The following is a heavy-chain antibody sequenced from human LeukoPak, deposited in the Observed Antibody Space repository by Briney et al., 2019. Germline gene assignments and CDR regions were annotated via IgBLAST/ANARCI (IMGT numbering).Heavy chain of an antibody. CDR1: GYSITRGYY. CDR2: IYHSGST. J-gene: IGHJ6*03. V-gene: IGHV4-38-2*02. CDR3: ARSGPYYYHYMDV. Sequence: SKTLSLTCTVSGYSITRGYYWGWIRQPPGKGLEWIGSIYHSGSTYYNPSLKSRVVISVDTSKNQFSLNLNSVTAADTAVYYCARSGPYYYHYMDVWGKGTTVTVSS. D-gene: IGHD3-10*01.